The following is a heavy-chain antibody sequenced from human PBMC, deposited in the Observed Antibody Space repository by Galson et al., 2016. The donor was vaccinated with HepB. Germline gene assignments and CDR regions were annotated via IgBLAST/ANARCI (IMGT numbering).Heavy chain of an antibody. D-gene: IGHD6-6*01. CDR1: GYTFTNNG. CDR3: ARDRDAALDY. J-gene: IGHJ4*02. V-gene: IGHV1-18*04. Sequence: SVKVSCKASGYTFTNNGISWVRQAPGQQPEWMGWISAYSGNTNYAQKFQGRVTLTKDTSASTVYMELRSLRSDDTAMYYCARDRDAALDYWGLGALVTVSS. CDR2: ISAYSGNT.